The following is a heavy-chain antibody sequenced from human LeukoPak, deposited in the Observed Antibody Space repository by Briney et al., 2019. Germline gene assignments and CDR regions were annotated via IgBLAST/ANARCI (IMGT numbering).Heavy chain of an antibody. Sequence: GASVKVSCKASGYTFTSYGISWVRQAPGQGLEWMGWISAYNGNTNYAQKLQGRVTMTTDTSTSTAYMELRSLRSEDTAVYYCASSPPNSSGYYAIYWGQGTLVTVSS. CDR3: ASSPPNSSGYYAIY. CDR2: ISAYNGNT. CDR1: GYTFTSYG. V-gene: IGHV1-18*01. D-gene: IGHD3-22*01. J-gene: IGHJ4*02.